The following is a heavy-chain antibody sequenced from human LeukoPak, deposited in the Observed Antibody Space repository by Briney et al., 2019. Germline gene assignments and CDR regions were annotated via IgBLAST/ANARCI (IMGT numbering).Heavy chain of an antibody. CDR3: AKGSFDV. CDR1: GFNVGTYA. CDR2: INTGETT. Sequence: GGSLRLSCAPSGFNVGTYAMRWVRQAPGRGLEWVSCINTGETTFYADPVKGRFTISRDNSNLYLHMTSLRDEDRALYYCAKGSFDVWGQGTVVIVSS. V-gene: IGHV3-23*01. J-gene: IGHJ3*01.